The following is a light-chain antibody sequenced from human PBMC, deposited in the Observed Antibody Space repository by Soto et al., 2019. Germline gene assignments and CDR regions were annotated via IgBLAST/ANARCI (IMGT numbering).Light chain of an antibody. CDR2: HVT. J-gene: IGLJ1*01. V-gene: IGLV2-14*03. CDR1: SSDIGHYDY. CDR3: CSLTTSHTYV. Sequence: QSVMTQPPSVSGSPGQSITISCTGTSSDIGHYDYVSWYQQHPGKAPKLMIYHVTYRPSGVSNRYSGSKSGNSASLTISGLQADDEADYYCCSLTTSHTYVFGSGTKVTVL.